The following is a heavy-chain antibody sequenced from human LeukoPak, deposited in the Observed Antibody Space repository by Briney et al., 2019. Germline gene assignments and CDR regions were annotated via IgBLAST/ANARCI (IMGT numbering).Heavy chain of an antibody. V-gene: IGHV3-23*01. J-gene: IGHJ4*02. CDR1: GFTFSSYA. Sequence: SGGSLRLSCAASGFTFSSYAMSWVRQAPGKGLEWVSAISGSGGSTYYADSVKGRFTISRDNSKNTLYLQMNSLRAEDTAVYYCAKDPSNHRYSSSPGYWGQGTLVTVSS. CDR2: ISGSGGST. D-gene: IGHD6-13*01. CDR3: AKDPSNHRYSSSPGY.